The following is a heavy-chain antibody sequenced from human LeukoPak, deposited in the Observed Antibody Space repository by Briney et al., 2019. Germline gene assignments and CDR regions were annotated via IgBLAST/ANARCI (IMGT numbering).Heavy chain of an antibody. CDR1: GFTFSSYW. J-gene: IGHJ4*02. Sequence: GGSLRLSCAASGFTFSSYWMSWVRQAPGKGVEWVANIKQDGREKYYVDSVKGRFTISRDNAKNSLYLQMNSLRAEDTAVYYCARVEDYDILTGFDYWGQGTLVTVSS. D-gene: IGHD3-9*01. V-gene: IGHV3-7*01. CDR2: IKQDGREK. CDR3: ARVEDYDILTGFDY.